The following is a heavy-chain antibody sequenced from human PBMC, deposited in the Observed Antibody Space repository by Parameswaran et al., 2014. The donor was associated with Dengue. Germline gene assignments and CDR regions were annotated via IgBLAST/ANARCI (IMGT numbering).Heavy chain of an antibody. V-gene: IGHV3-7*01. CDR3: ARGYCSGGSCYSRHYYFDY. D-gene: IGHD2-15*01. CDR2: IKQDGSEK. Sequence: VRQAPGKGLEWVANIKQDGSEKYYVDSVKGRFTISRDNAKNSLYLQMNSLRAEDTAVYYCARGYCSGGSCYSRHYYFDYWGQGTLVTVSS. J-gene: IGHJ4*02.